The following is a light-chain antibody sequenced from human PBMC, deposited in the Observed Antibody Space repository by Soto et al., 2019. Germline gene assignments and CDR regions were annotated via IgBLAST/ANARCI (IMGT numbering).Light chain of an antibody. Sequence: QSVLTQPPSVSAAPGQKVTISCSGGGSNIGNDYVSWYQHLPGTAPKLLIYDNNKRPSGIPDRFSGSKSGTSATLGITGLQTGDEADYYCGTWDSSLSAYVFGTGTKVTVL. CDR2: DNN. CDR1: GSNIGNDY. J-gene: IGLJ1*01. V-gene: IGLV1-51*01. CDR3: GTWDSSLSAYV.